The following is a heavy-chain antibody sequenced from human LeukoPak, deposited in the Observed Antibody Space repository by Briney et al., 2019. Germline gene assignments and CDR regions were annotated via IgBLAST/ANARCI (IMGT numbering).Heavy chain of an antibody. CDR1: GFTFSSYW. J-gene: IGHJ4*02. CDR2: IKSDGCLL. CDR3: ASDLNWETY. D-gene: IGHD7-27*01. Sequence: GGSLRLSCVAPGFTFSSYWIAWVRQAPGKGLEWVANIKSDGCLLFYVDSVKVRFTISRDNAKNSLYLQMNSLRVEDTAVYYCASDLNWETYWGQGTLVSVSS. V-gene: IGHV3-7*01.